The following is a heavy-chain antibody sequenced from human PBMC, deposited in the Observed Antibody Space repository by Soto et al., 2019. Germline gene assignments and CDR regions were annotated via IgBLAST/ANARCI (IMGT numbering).Heavy chain of an antibody. CDR2: VDPNGGGS. J-gene: IGHJ4*02. CDR3: ATWVDYGDFEGFDF. V-gene: IGHV1-2*04. Sequence: ASVKVSCKTSGYSFTDYKLLWVRQAPGQGLEWMGWVDPNGGGSNSAQKFQGSVTMTWDTSITTAYLDLTRLTTNDTATYFCATWVDYGDFEGFDFWGQGTLVTVSS. CDR1: GYSFTDYK. D-gene: IGHD4-17*01.